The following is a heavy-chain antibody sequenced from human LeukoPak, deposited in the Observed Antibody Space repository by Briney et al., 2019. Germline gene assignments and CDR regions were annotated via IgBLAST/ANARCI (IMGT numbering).Heavy chain of an antibody. D-gene: IGHD2-15*01. J-gene: IGHJ4*02. CDR1: GASISGYY. Sequence: PSETLSLTCTVSGASISGYYWSWIRQPPGKGLEWIAYIYYSGTTNYNPSLKSRVTISVDTSKNQFSLKLTSVTAADTAVYYCARRYCGGGSCCPDYWGQGTLVTVSS. CDR2: IYYSGTT. CDR3: ARRYCGGGSCCPDY. V-gene: IGHV4-59*08.